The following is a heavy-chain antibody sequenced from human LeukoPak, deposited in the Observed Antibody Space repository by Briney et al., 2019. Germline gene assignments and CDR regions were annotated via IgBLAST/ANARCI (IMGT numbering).Heavy chain of an antibody. CDR1: GFTFSSYG. CDR3: AKGGYSNGRYYYYYMDV. J-gene: IGHJ6*03. CDR2: ISGSGGST. V-gene: IGHV3-23*01. Sequence: GGTLRLSCAASGFTFSSYGMSWVRQAPGKGLEWVSAISGSGGSTYYADSVKGRFTISRDNSKNTLYLQMNSLRAEDTAVYYCAKGGYSNGRYYYYYMDVWGEGTTVTVSS. D-gene: IGHD5-18*01.